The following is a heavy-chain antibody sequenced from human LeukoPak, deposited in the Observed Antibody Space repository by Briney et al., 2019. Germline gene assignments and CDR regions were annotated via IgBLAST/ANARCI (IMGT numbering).Heavy chain of an antibody. CDR2: ISVSATT. CDR1: GFTFSSYA. J-gene: IGHJ4*02. CDR3: ARSGLSRFGF. V-gene: IGHV3-23*01. Sequence: GGSLRLSCAASGFTFSSYAMSWVRQAPGKGLEWVSAISVSATTYYADSVMGRFTISRDNSKNTLYLQMNSLRVEDTAVYYCARSGLSRFGFWGQGTLVTVSS. D-gene: IGHD2/OR15-2a*01.